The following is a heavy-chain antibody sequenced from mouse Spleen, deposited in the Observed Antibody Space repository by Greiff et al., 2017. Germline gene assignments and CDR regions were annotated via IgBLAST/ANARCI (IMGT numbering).Heavy chain of an antibody. CDR1: GFNIKDDY. J-gene: IGHJ3*01. D-gene: IGHD1-1*01. V-gene: IGHV14-4*01. Sequence: VQLQQSGAELVRPGASVKLSCTASGFNIKDDYMHWVKQRPEQGLEWIGWIDPENGDTEYASKFQGKATITADTSSNTAYLQLSSLTSEDTAVYYCTTWSYYGSSGAYWGQGTLVTVSA. CDR3: TTWSYYGSSGAY. CDR2: IDPENGDT.